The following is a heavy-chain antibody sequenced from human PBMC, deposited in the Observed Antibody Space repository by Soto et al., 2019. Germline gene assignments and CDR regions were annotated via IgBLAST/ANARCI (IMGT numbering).Heavy chain of an antibody. Sequence: EVQLLESGGGLVQPGGSLRLSCAASGFTFSSYAMSWVRQAPGKGLEWVSAISGGTSSTYYADSVKGRFTISRDNSNNTLYLQMNSLRAEDTAVYYCAKERWAAAGTPTLDYWGQGTLLTVSS. CDR3: AKERWAAAGTPTLDY. J-gene: IGHJ4*02. CDR2: ISGGTSST. CDR1: GFTFSSYA. V-gene: IGHV3-23*01. D-gene: IGHD6-13*01.